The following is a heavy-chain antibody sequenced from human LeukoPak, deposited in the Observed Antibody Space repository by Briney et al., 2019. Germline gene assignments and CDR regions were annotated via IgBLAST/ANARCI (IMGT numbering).Heavy chain of an antibody. CDR2: IGSAGDT. Sequence: PGGSLRLSCVVSGLTFSNNDMHWVRQTTGKGLEWVSAIGSAGDTYYAGSVKGRFTTSRENAKQSLYLQMNSLRAEDTAVYYCVRQPDSARYGFDYWGQGTQVTVSS. CDR3: VRQPDSARYGFDY. D-gene: IGHD1-14*01. V-gene: IGHV3-13*01. CDR1: GLTFSNND. J-gene: IGHJ4*02.